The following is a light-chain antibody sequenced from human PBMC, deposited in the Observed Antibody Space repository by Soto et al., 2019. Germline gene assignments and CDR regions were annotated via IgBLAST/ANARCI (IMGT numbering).Light chain of an antibody. CDR2: EAS. CDR3: LQHNDYPRT. Sequence: DIPMTQSPSSLSASVGDRVTITCRASQGINNDLAWYQQRPGKAPQRLIYEASSLQSGVPPRFSGSGYWTDFTLTISSLQPEDFATYYCLQHNDYPRTFGGGTKVEIE. J-gene: IGKJ4*01. CDR1: QGINND. V-gene: IGKV1-17*01.